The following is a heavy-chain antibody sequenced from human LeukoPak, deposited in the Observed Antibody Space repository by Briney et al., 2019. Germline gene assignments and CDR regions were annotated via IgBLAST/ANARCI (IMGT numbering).Heavy chain of an antibody. D-gene: IGHD6-13*01. CDR1: GYTFSSYG. Sequence: GGSLRLSCAASGYTFSSYGMHWVRQAPAKGLEWVAFIRYDGSNKYYADSVKGRFTISRDNSKNTLYLQMNSLRAEDTPVYFCAKSIAAAGINYYFDYWGQGTLVTVSS. V-gene: IGHV3-30*02. CDR3: AKSIAAAGINYYFDY. J-gene: IGHJ4*02. CDR2: IRYDGSNK.